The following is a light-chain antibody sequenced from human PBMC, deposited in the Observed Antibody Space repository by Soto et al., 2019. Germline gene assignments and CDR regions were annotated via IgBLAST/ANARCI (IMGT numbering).Light chain of an antibody. CDR2: EGS. V-gene: IGLV2-23*01. CDR3: CSYARSSTYV. J-gene: IGLJ1*01. CDR1: SSDVGSYNL. Sequence: QSVLTQPASVSGSPGQSITISCTGTSSDVGSYNLVSWYQQHPGKAPKLMIYEGSKRPSGVSNRFSGSKSGNTASLTISGLQAEDGADYYCCSYARSSTYVFGTGTKVTV.